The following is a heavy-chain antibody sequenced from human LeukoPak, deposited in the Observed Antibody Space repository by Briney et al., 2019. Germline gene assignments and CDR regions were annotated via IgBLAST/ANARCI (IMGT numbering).Heavy chain of an antibody. V-gene: IGHV4-34*01. CDR3: ARDPNYDFWSGYYMGWFDP. Sequence: SETLSLTCAVYGGSFSGYYWSWIRQPPGKGLEWIGEINHSGSTNYNPSLKSRVTISVDTSKNQFSLRLSSVTAADTAVYYCARDPNYDFWSGYYMGWFDPWGQGTLVTVSS. CDR2: INHSGST. D-gene: IGHD3-3*01. CDR1: GGSFSGYY. J-gene: IGHJ5*02.